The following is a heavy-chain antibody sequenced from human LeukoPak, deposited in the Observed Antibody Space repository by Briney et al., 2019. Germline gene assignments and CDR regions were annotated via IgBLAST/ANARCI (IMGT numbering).Heavy chain of an antibody. CDR1: GYTFTDYY. Sequence: ASVKVSCKASGYTFTDYYIHWVRQAPGQGLEWMGWIKPSSGGTKFAQKFQGRVAMTRDTSISTAYMELSRLSSDDTAVYYCANLMGTAYFYVMDVWGQGTTVTVSS. CDR2: IKPSSGGT. D-gene: IGHD7-27*01. CDR3: ANLMGTAYFYVMDV. J-gene: IGHJ6*02. V-gene: IGHV1-2*02.